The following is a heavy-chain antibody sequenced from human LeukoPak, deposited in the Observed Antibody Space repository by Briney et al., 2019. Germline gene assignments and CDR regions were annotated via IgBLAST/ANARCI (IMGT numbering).Heavy chain of an antibody. Sequence: NPSETLSLTCTVSGGSISSGGYYWSWIRQHPGKGLEWIGYIYYSGSTYYNPSLKSRVTISVDTSKNQFSLKLSSVTAADTAVYYCACSGYDLPAWFDPWGQGILVTVSS. CDR3: ACSGYDLPAWFDP. J-gene: IGHJ5*02. D-gene: IGHD5-12*01. CDR2: IYYSGST. CDR1: GGSISSGGYY. V-gene: IGHV4-31*03.